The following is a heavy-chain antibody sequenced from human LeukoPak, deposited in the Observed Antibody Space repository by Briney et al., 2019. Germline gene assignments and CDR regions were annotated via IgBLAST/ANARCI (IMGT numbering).Heavy chain of an antibody. V-gene: IGHV1-46*01. CDR3: ARVRTVTTLVY. Sequence: ASVKVSCKASGYTFTSYYMHWVRQAPGQGLEWMGIINPSGGSTSYAQKFQGRVTMTRDTSTSTVYMELSSLRSEDTAVHYCARVRTVTTLVYWGQGTLVTVSS. CDR1: GYTFTSYY. CDR2: INPSGGST. D-gene: IGHD4-17*01. J-gene: IGHJ4*02.